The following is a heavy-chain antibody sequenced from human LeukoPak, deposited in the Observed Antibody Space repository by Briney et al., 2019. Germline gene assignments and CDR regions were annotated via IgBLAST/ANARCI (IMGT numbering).Heavy chain of an antibody. CDR3: ARVIRGVITMVRGVIDY. CDR1: GGSIRSSSYY. Sequence: PSETLSLTCTVSGGSIRSSSYYWGWIRQPPGKGLEWIGSIYYSGSTYYNPSLKGRVTISVDTSKNQFSLKLSSVTAADTAVYYCARVIRGVITMVRGVIDYWGQGTLVTVSS. V-gene: IGHV4-39*07. CDR2: IYYSGST. J-gene: IGHJ4*02. D-gene: IGHD3-10*01.